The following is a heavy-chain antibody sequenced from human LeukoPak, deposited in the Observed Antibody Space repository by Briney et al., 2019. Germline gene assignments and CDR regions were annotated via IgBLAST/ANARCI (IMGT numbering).Heavy chain of an antibody. Sequence: SETLSLTCSVSGGSISSLYWSWVRQPPGKGRERIGYIYYTGSTNYNPSLKSRVTIFVDMSKNQFSLRLSSVTAADTAVYYCARHRAYSSSSPFDYWGQGTLVTVSS. CDR2: IYYTGST. CDR1: GGSISSLY. V-gene: IGHV4-59*08. D-gene: IGHD6-6*01. J-gene: IGHJ4*02. CDR3: ARHRAYSSSSPFDY.